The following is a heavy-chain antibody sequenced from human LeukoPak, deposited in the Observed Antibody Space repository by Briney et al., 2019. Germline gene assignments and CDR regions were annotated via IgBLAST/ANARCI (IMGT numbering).Heavy chain of an antibody. CDR1: GFTFSSYA. CDR3: AKDRTYGGFVASLIDY. Sequence: PGGSLRLSCAASGFTFSSYAMSWVRQAPGKGLEWVSAISGSGGSTYYADSVKGRFTISRDNSKNTLYLQMNSLRAEDTAVYYCAKDRTYGGFVASLIDYWGQGTLVTVSS. J-gene: IGHJ4*02. CDR2: ISGSGGST. V-gene: IGHV3-23*01. D-gene: IGHD4-23*01.